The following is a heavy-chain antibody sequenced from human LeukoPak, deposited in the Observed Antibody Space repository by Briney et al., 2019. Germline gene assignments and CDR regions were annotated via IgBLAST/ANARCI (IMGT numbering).Heavy chain of an antibody. Sequence: GGSLRLSCAASGFTFSNYAMSWVRQAPGKGLEWVSAISNGGGSTYYADSVKGRFTISRDNSKNTLYLQMNSLRAEDTAVYYCARDIVGATKDDYWGQGTLVTVSS. D-gene: IGHD1-26*01. V-gene: IGHV3-23*01. J-gene: IGHJ4*02. CDR2: ISNGGGST. CDR3: ARDIVGATKDDY. CDR1: GFTFSNYA.